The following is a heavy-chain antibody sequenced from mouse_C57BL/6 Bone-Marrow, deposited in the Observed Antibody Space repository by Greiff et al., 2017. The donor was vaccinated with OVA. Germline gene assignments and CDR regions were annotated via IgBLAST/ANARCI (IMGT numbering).Heavy chain of an antibody. CDR1: GFTFSDYG. D-gene: IGHD2-3*01. CDR2: ISSGSSTI. V-gene: IGHV5-17*01. CDR3: ARNPDGYYDY. J-gene: IGHJ2*01. Sequence: EVKLVESGGGLVKPGGSLKLSCAASGFTFSDYGMHWVRQAPEKGLEWVAYISSGSSTIYYADTVKGRFTISRDNAKNTLFLQMTSLRSEDTAMYYCARNPDGYYDYWGQGTTLTVSS.